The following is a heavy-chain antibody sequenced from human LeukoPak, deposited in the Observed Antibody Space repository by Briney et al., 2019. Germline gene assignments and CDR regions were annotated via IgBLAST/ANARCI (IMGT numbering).Heavy chain of an antibody. CDR2: ISPPGGTT. V-gene: IGHV3-23*01. CDR1: GFTFSNHA. Sequence: PGGSLRLSCAASGFTFSNHAMSWFRQAPGKGLEWVSAISPPGGTTYFADSVKGRFNISRDNSKNTLYLQMNSLGAGDTAIYYCAREYSYGYDDWFDPWGQGTLVTVSS. D-gene: IGHD5-18*01. J-gene: IGHJ5*02. CDR3: AREYSYGYDDWFDP.